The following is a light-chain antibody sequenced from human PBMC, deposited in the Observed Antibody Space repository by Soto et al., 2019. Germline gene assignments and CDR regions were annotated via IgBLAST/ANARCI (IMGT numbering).Light chain of an antibody. CDR2: DAS. Sequence: DIEMTQSPSTLSASIGDGVTITFRASQSVSGWVAWYQQTPGKAPKLLISDASKLETGASSRFRYHVSGREFALSISSLQPGDSATYYCQQYNSFQWTVGLGTKVDIK. CDR3: QQYNSFQWT. J-gene: IGKJ1*01. V-gene: IGKV1-5*01. CDR1: QSVSGW.